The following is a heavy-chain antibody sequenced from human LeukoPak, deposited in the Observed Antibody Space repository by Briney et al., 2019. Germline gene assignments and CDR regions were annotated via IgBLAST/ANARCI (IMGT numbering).Heavy chain of an antibody. Sequence: ASVKVSCKASGHTFTGYYMHWVRQAPGQGLEWMGWINPNSGGTNYAQKFQGRVTMTRDTSISTAYMELSRLKSDDTAVYYCARFGTYYDFWDPWGQGTLVTVSS. CDR2: INPNSGGT. V-gene: IGHV1-2*02. D-gene: IGHD3-3*01. J-gene: IGHJ5*02. CDR3: ARFGTYYDFWDP. CDR1: GHTFTGYY.